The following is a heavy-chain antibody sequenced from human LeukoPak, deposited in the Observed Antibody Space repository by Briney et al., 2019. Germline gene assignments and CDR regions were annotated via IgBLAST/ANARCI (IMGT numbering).Heavy chain of an antibody. CDR1: GGTFSSYA. V-gene: IGHV1-69*13. D-gene: IGHD6-13*01. J-gene: IGHJ5*02. Sequence: GASVKVSCKASGGTFSSYAISWVRQAPGQWLEWMGGIIPIFGTANYAQKFQGRVTITADESTSTAYMELSSLRSEDTAVYYCARGAAAGTIVNWFDPWGQGTLVTVSS. CDR2: IIPIFGTA. CDR3: ARGAAAGTIVNWFDP.